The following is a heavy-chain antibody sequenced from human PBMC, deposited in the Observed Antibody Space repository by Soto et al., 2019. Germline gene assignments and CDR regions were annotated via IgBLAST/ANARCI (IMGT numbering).Heavy chain of an antibody. J-gene: IGHJ6*02. CDR3: ARDPSYYGMDV. V-gene: IGHV1-3*01. Sequence: ASVKVSLKASGYTFTSYAMPWVLQAPGQRLEWMGWINAGNGNTKYSQKFQGRVTITRDTSASTAYMELSSLRSEDTAVYYCARDPSYYGMDVWGQGTTVTVSS. CDR2: INAGNGNT. CDR1: GYTFTSYA.